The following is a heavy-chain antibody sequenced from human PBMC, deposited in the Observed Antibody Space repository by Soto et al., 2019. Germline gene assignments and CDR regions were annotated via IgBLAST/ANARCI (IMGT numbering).Heavy chain of an antibody. CDR1: GFTVSSNY. CDR3: ARGSYYYYGMDV. J-gene: IGHJ6*02. Sequence: GGSLRLSCAASGFTVSSNYMSWVRQAPGKGLEWVSVIYSGGSTYYADSVKGRFTISRDNSKNTLYLQMNSLRAEDTAVYYCARGSYYYYGMDVWGQGTTVTVSS. CDR2: IYSGGST. V-gene: IGHV3-66*01.